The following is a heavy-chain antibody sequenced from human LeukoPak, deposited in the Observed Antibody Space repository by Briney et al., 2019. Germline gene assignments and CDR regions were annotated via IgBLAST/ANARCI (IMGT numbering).Heavy chain of an antibody. CDR2: INPNNGGT. V-gene: IGHV1-2*02. CDR1: GYTFTGYY. J-gene: IGHJ4*02. Sequence: ASVKVSCKASGYTFTGYYMHWVRQAPGQGLEWMGWINPNNGGTNYAQKFQGRVTMTSDTAISTAYMEVNTLRSDNTAVYYCARGYYSSTWYDYWGQGTLVTVSS. D-gene: IGHD6-13*01. CDR3: ARGYYSSTWYDY.